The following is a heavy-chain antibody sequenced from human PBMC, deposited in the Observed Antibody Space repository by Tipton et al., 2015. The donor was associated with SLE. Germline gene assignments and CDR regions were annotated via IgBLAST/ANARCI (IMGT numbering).Heavy chain of an antibody. CDR1: GGSFSGYA. Sequence: TLSLTCAVSGGSFSGYAWSWIRQSPGKRLEWIGEISHSGSANYNPSLKSRGTISLDMSKNQFSLRLSPVTAADTAVYYCARDGGWGSGSYRVSYYYYMDVWGKGTTVTISS. CDR3: ARDGGWGSGSYRVSYYYYMDV. CDR2: ISHSGSA. D-gene: IGHD3-10*01. V-gene: IGHV4-34*01. J-gene: IGHJ6*03.